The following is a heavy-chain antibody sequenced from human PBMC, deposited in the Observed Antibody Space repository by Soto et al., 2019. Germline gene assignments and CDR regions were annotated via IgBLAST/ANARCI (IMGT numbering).Heavy chain of an antibody. V-gene: IGHV4-34*01. J-gene: IGHJ4*02. CDR3: ARKPRWLQRTFAFDY. CDR1: CCSFSVYN. D-gene: IGHD5-12*01. CDR2: INHSGST. Sequence: PETQSLTSAVYCCSFSVYNWSWLRPPPGKGLEWIGEINHSGSTNYNPSLKSRVTISVDTSKNQFSLKLSSVTAADTAVYYCARKPRWLQRTFAFDYWGQGTLVKVSS.